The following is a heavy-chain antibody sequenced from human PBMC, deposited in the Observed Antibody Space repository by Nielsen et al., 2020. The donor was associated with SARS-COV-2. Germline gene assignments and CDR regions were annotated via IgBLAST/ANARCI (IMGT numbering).Heavy chain of an antibody. J-gene: IGHJ4*02. V-gene: IGHV1-18*01. CDR3: ARAPYDFWSGYYTQSHFDY. D-gene: IGHD3-3*01. Sequence: ASVKVSCKASGYTFTSYGISWVRQAPGQGLEWMGWISAYNGNTNYAQKFQGRVTITADESTSTAYMELSSLRSEDTAVYYCARAPYDFWSGYYTQSHFDYWGQGTLVTVSS. CDR1: GYTFTSYG. CDR2: ISAYNGNT.